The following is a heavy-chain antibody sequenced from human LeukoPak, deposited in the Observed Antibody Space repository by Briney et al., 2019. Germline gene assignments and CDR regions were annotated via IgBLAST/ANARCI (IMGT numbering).Heavy chain of an antibody. CDR1: GYTFTSYG. J-gene: IGHJ4*02. CDR2: ISAYNFKT. CDR3: GRGWSSDRGYCDY. V-gene: IGHV1-18*01. Sequence: GASVKVSCKASGYTFTSYGITWVRQAPGQGLEWMGWISAYNFKTDYAQKLQDRVTMTTDTSTSTVYMELRSLTSDDTAVYYCGRGWSSDRGYCDYWGQGTLVTVSS.